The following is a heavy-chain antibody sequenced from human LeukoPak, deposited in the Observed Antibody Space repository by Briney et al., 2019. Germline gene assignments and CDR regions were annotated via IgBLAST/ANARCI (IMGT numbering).Heavy chain of an antibody. D-gene: IGHD3-10*01. Sequence: GGSLRLSCATSGFTFSNYWMSWVRQAPGKGLEWVANIKQDGSEKFYVDSVKGRFTISRDNAKNSLYLQMNSLSAEDTAVYYCARPLYGSGRSYYWGQGTLVTVSS. CDR1: GFTFSNYW. CDR3: ARPLYGSGRSYY. CDR2: IKQDGSEK. J-gene: IGHJ4*02. V-gene: IGHV3-7*04.